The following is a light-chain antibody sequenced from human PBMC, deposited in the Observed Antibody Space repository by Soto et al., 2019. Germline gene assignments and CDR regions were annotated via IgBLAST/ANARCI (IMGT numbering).Light chain of an antibody. CDR3: VTWDGSLSAVL. V-gene: IGLV1-51*01. J-gene: IGLJ2*01. Sequence: QSVLTQPPSVSAAPGQIVTISCSGSNSNIGKNYVSWYQQLPGTAPKLLIYYNNNRPSGIPDRCSGSKSVTSATLRITGLQTGDEADYYCVTWDGSLSAVLIGGGTKLTVL. CDR1: NSNIGKNY. CDR2: YNN.